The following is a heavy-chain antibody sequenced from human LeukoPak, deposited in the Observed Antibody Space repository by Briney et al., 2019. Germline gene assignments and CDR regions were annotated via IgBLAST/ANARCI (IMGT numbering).Heavy chain of an antibody. CDR2: IVPIFGTA. J-gene: IGHJ4*02. D-gene: IGHD3-22*01. Sequence: SSVKVSCKASGGTFSNYAISWVRQAPGQGPEWMGRIVPIFGTANYAQKFQGRVTITTDESTNSAYMELSSLRSEDTAVYYCARHYYDSNGYYYLDYWGQGTLVTVSS. CDR3: ARHYYDSNGYYYLDY. CDR1: GGTFSNYA. V-gene: IGHV1-69*05.